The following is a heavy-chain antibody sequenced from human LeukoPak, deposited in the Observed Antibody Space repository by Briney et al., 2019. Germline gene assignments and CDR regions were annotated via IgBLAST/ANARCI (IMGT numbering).Heavy chain of an antibody. CDR3: AREVLAAPYYYYGMDV. Sequence: GRSLRLSCAASGFTFSSYGMHWVRQAPGKGLEWVAVIWYDGSNKYYADSVKGRFTISRDNSKNTLYLQMNSLRAEDTAVYYCAREVLAAPYYYYGMDVWGQGTTVTVSS. J-gene: IGHJ6*02. D-gene: IGHD6-13*01. CDR1: GFTFSSYG. V-gene: IGHV3-33*01. CDR2: IWYDGSNK.